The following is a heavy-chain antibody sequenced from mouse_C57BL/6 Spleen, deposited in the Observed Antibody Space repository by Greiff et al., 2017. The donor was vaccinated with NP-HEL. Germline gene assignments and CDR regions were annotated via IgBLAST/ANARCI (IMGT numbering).Heavy chain of an antibody. J-gene: IGHJ2*01. CDR2: IYPGDGDT. CDR1: GYAFSSSW. V-gene: IGHV1-82*01. D-gene: IGHD2-4*01. CDR3: ATEGLGFFFDY. Sequence: QVHVKQSGPELVKPGASVKISCKASGYAFSSSWMNWVKQRPGKGLEWIGRIYPGDGDTNYNGKFKGKATLTADKSSSTAYMQLSSLTSEDSAVYFCATEGLGFFFDYWGQGTTLTVSS.